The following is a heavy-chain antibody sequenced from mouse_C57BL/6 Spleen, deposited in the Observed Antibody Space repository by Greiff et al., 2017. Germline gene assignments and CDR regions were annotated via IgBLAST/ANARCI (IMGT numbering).Heavy chain of an antibody. CDR1: GYSITSGYY. J-gene: IGHJ2*01. D-gene: IGHD3-3*01. CDR2: ISYDGSN. CDR3: ARDGPLGDY. V-gene: IGHV3-6*01. Sequence: VQLQQSGPGLVKPSQSLSLTCSVTGYSITSGYYWNWIRQFPGNKLEWMGYISYDGSNNYNPSLKNRISITRDTSRNQFFLKLNSVTTEDTATYYCARDGPLGDYWGQGTTLTVSS.